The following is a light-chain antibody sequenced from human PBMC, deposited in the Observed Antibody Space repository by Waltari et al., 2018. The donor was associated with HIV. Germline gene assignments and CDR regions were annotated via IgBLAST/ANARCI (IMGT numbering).Light chain of an antibody. CDR1: SSDIGGYGY. CDR2: GVT. V-gene: IGLV2-14*03. J-gene: IGLJ2*01. CDR3: SSYTSSRTFL. Sequence: SALTQPASMSGSPGQSITISCTGTSSDIGGYGYVSWYQQHPGKVPKLILYGVTERPSGISSRFSGSKSGATASLTISGLQTEDEADYYCSSYTSSRTFLFGGGTKVTVL.